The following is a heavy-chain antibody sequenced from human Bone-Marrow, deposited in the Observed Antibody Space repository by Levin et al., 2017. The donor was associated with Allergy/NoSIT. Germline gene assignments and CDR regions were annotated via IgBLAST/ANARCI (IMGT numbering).Heavy chain of an antibody. J-gene: IGHJ4*02. CDR3: ARGAGYGDYFDS. Sequence: SQTLSLTCAVSGGSISNFYWTWIRQTPGVGLEWIGHVHYTGSSTYNPSLKTRLTISMDTSRNQFSLSLRSLSSADTAVYYCARGAGYGDYFDSWGQGTLVTVSS. V-gene: IGHV4-59*01. CDR2: VHYTGSS. D-gene: IGHD4-17*01. CDR1: GGSISNFY.